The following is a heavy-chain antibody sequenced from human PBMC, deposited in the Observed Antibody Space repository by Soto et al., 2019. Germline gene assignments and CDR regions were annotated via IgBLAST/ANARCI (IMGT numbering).Heavy chain of an antibody. V-gene: IGHV1-69*18. CDR1: GVTFSSYA. Sequence: QVQLVQSGAELKKPGSSVKVSCSASGVTFSSYAFTWLRQAPGQGLEGLGNIIPVFRTSNYAQGFQVRLTISGDASTNPSKMKLSSLRCEDTAVYFCAKDGSWDGGGGESWGQGTLIIVSS. J-gene: IGHJ4*02. D-gene: IGHD3-16*01. CDR2: IIPVFRTS. CDR3: AKDGSWDGGGGES.